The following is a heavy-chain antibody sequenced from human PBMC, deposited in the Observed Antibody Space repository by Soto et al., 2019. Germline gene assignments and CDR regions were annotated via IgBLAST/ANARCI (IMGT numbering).Heavy chain of an antibody. V-gene: IGHV4-31*03. D-gene: IGHD1-7*01. CDR1: GGSISSGGYY. CDR3: ARRTTDYYYYGMDV. CDR2: IYYSGST. Sequence: PSETLSLTCTVSGGSISSGGYYWSWIRQHPGKGLEWIGYIYYSGSTYYNPSLKSRVTISVDTSKNQFSLKLSSVTAADTAMYYCARRTTDYYYYGMDVWGQGTTVTGSS. J-gene: IGHJ6*02.